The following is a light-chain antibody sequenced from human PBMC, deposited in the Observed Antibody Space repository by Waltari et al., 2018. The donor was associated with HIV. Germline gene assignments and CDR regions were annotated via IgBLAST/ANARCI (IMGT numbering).Light chain of an antibody. CDR3: QAWDSSTVI. V-gene: IGLV3-1*01. J-gene: IGLJ2*01. Sequence: SYELTQPPSVSVSPGQTASITCSGDKLGDKYACWYQKKPGQSPVVVIYQDRKRPSGIPERFSGSKSGNSATLTIIGTQAMDEADYYCQAWDSSTVIFGGGTKLTVL. CDR1: KLGDKY. CDR2: QDR.